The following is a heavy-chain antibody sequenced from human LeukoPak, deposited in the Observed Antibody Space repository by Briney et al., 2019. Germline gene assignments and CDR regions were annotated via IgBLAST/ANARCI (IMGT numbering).Heavy chain of an antibody. CDR2: INHSRSN. CDR3: GRGPDYYDSSGDVAFDI. Sequence: SETLSLTCAVSGVSFSTYYWSWVRQPPGKGLEWIGEINHSRSNNYNPYLTSRVTISLDTSKNQFSLKLSSVTTANTALYSCGRGPDYYDSSGDVAFDIWGQATMVT. V-gene: IGHV4-34*01. CDR1: GVSFSTYY. J-gene: IGHJ3*02. D-gene: IGHD3-22*01.